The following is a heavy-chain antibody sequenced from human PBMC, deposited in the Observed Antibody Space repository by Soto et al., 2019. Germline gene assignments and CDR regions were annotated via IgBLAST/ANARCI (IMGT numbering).Heavy chain of an antibody. Sequence: VQLVESGGGLVKPGGSLRLSCAASGFTFSSYSMNWVRQAPGKGLEWVSSISSSSSYIYYADSVKGRFTISRDNAKNSLYLQMNSLRAEDTAVYYCARTPSSRYYYYGMDVWGRGTTVTVSS. CDR3: ARTPSSRYYYYGMDV. D-gene: IGHD6-13*01. J-gene: IGHJ6*02. V-gene: IGHV3-21*01. CDR2: ISSSSSYI. CDR1: GFTFSSYS.